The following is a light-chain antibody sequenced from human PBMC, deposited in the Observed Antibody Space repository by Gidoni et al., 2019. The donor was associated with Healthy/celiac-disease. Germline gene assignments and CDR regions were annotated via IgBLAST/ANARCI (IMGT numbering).Light chain of an antibody. Sequence: EIVLTQSPATLSLSPGERATLSGRASQSVSSYLAWYQQKPGQAPRLLIYDASNRATGIPARFSGSGSGTDFTLTISSLEPEDFAVYYCQQRSNWPPMYTFXXXTKLEIK. J-gene: IGKJ2*01. CDR2: DAS. CDR3: QQRSNWPPMYT. V-gene: IGKV3-11*01. CDR1: QSVSSY.